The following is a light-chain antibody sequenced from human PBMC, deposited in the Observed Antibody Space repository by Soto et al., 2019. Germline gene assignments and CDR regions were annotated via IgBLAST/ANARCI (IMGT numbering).Light chain of an antibody. CDR1: QSISSY. CDR3: QQSYSTLSKT. V-gene: IGKV1-39*01. CDR2: AAS. J-gene: IGKJ5*01. Sequence: DIQMTQSPSSLSASVGDRVTITCRASQSISSYLNWYQQKPGKAPKLLIYAASSLQSGVPSRFSGSGSGTDFTLTISSLQPEDFATYYCQQSYSTLSKTFGQGKRLEI.